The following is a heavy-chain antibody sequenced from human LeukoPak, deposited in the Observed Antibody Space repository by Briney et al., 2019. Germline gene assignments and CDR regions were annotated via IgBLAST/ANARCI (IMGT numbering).Heavy chain of an antibody. CDR3: AKARGSSGYPDY. J-gene: IGHJ4*02. D-gene: IGHD3-22*01. Sequence: PGGSLRLSCAASGFTFSSYGMHWVRQAPGKGLEWVAVISYDGSNKYYADSVKGRFTISRDNSKNTLYLQMNSLRAEDTAVYYCAKARGSSGYPDYWGQGTLVTVSS. V-gene: IGHV3-30*18. CDR1: GFTFSSYG. CDR2: ISYDGSNK.